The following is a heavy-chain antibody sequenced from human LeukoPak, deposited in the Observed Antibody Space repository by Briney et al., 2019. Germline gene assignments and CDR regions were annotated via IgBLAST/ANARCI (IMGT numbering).Heavy chain of an antibody. CDR2: ISGSGGST. V-gene: IGHV3-23*01. CDR1: GFTFSSYA. D-gene: IGHD2-2*01. J-gene: IGHJ6*02. Sequence: PGGSLRLSCAASGFTFSSYAMSWVRQAPGKGLEWVSAISGSGGSTYYADSVKGRFTISRDNSKNTLYLQMNSLSAEDTAVYYCAKEDCSSTSCYWDYYYYYGMDVWGQGTTVTVSS. CDR3: AKEDCSSTSCYWDYYYYYGMDV.